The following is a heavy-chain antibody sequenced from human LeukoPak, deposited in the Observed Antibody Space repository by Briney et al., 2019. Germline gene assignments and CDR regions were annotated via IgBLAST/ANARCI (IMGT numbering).Heavy chain of an antibody. CDR1: GGSIRSGDHY. CDR3: ARTWIPTPLDY. Sequence: SETLSLTCSASGGSIRSGDHYWGWIRQAPGKGLEWIGYISYTGITYYNPSLKSRLTISVDTSKNQFSLKLTSVTAADTAVYYCARTWIPTPLDYWGQGTLVTVSS. D-gene: IGHD1-1*01. V-gene: IGHV4-30-4*01. CDR2: ISYTGIT. J-gene: IGHJ4*02.